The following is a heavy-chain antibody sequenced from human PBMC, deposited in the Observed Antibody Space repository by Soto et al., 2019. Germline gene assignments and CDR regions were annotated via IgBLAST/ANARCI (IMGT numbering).Heavy chain of an antibody. V-gene: IGHV3-33*01. Sequence: QEVLVESGGGVVRPGNSLRLSCVTSGIIFEAHAFHWVRQAPGKGLKWVALIWYGGTTYYEDSVHGRFSISRDNSRKTVFLQMNHLRPDDSGVYYCVRVRNNADKRLDVWGQGTTVSVSS. J-gene: IGHJ6*02. D-gene: IGHD2-8*01. CDR1: GIIFEAHA. CDR3: VRVRNNADKRLDV. CDR2: IWYGGTT.